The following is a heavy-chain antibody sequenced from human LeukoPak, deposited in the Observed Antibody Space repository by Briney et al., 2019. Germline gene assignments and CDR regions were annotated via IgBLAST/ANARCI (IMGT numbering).Heavy chain of an antibody. CDR2: INEDGSEK. Sequence: PGGSLRLSCAASGFTFSTRWMSWVRQAPGKGLEWVANINEDGSEKNYVESLKGRFTISRDNAKNSLYLQMNSLRAEDTALYYCARELGSYEGGYYGMDVRGQGTTVTVSS. CDR3: ARELGSYEGGYYGMDV. V-gene: IGHV3-7*01. D-gene: IGHD1-26*01. J-gene: IGHJ6*02. CDR1: GFTFSTRW.